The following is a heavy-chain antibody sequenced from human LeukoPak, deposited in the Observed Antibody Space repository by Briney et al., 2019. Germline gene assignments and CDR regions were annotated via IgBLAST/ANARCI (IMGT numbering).Heavy chain of an antibody. CDR3: AKQHYYGSSGYHWFDP. CDR2: ISGSGDNT. D-gene: IGHD3-22*01. V-gene: IGHV3-23*01. CDR1: GFTFSIYA. Sequence: GGSLRLSCAASGFTFSIYAMSWVRQAPGKGLEWVTGISGSGDNTYYADSVKGPFTISRDNSKKTLYLQMNSLRAEDTAVYYCAKQHYYGSSGYHWFDPWGQGTLVTVSS. J-gene: IGHJ5*02.